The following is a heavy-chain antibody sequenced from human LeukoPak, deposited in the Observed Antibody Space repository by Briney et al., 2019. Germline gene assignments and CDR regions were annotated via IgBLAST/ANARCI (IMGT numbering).Heavy chain of an antibody. V-gene: IGHV4-59*01. CDR3: ARLFYDSSGYYYLSGLYYFDH. Sequence: PSETLSLTCTVSGGSISSYYWSWIRQPPGKGLEWIGYIYYSGSTNYNPSLKSRVTISVDTSKNQFSLKLSSVTAADTAVYYCARLFYDSSGYYYLSGLYYFDHWGQGTLVTVSS. CDR1: GGSISSYY. CDR2: IYYSGST. D-gene: IGHD3-22*01. J-gene: IGHJ4*02.